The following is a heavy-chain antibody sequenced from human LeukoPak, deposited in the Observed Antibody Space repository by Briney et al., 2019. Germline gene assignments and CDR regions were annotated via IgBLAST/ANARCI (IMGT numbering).Heavy chain of an antibody. V-gene: IGHV3-53*01. CDR1: GFPVSSNY. J-gene: IGHJ6*02. Sequence: PGGSLSLSCAASGFPVSSNYMSWVRQAPGKGLEWVSVIYSGGSTYYADSEKGRFTISRDNSKNTLYLQMNSLRAEDTAVYYCARGHCSSTSCYDVWGQGTTVTVSS. D-gene: IGHD2-2*01. CDR2: IYSGGST. CDR3: ARGHCSSTSCYDV.